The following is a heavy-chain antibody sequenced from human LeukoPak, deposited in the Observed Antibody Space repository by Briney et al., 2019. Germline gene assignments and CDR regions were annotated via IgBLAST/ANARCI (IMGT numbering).Heavy chain of an antibody. CDR3: AVIAAAGKVVDY. D-gene: IGHD6-13*01. CDR2: IYYSGST. J-gene: IGHJ4*02. Sequence: PSETLSLTCTVSGGSISSSSYYWGWIRQPPGKGLEWIGSIYYSGSTYYNPSLKSRVTISVDTSKNQFSLKLSSVTAADTAVYYCAVIAAAGKVVDYWGQGTLVTVSS. V-gene: IGHV4-39*01. CDR1: GGSISSSSYY.